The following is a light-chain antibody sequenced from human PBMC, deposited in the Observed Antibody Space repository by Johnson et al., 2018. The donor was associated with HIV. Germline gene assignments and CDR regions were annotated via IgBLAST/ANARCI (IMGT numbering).Light chain of an antibody. J-gene: IGLJ1*01. CDR1: SSNIGNNY. CDR3: GTWESSLSTPNYV. Sequence: QSVLTQPPSVSAAPGQNVTISCSGTSSNIGNNYVSWYQHLPGTAPKVLIYDNDKRPSGIPDRFSGSKSGTSATLGIAGLQTGDEADYYCGTWESSLSTPNYVFGAGTKVTVL. CDR2: DND. V-gene: IGLV1-51*01.